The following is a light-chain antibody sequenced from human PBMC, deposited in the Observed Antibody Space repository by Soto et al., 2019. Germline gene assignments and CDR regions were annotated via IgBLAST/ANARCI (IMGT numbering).Light chain of an antibody. J-gene: IGLJ1*01. CDR3: SSYTSTSTLI. Sequence: QSVLTQPASVSGSPGQSITISCTGTSSDVGGYNYVSWYQQHPGKAPKLMIYEVSNRPSGVSNRFSGSKFGNTASLTISGLQAEDEADYYCSSYTSTSTLIFGIGTKVTVL. V-gene: IGLV2-14*01. CDR2: EVS. CDR1: SSDVGGYNY.